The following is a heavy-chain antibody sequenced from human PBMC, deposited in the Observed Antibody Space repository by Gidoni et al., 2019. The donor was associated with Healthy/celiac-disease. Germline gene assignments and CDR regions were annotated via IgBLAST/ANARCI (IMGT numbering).Heavy chain of an antibody. Sequence: EVQLVESGGGLVKPGGSLRLSCAASGFTFSSYSMNWVRQAPGKGLEWVSSISSSSSYIYYADSVKGRFTISRDNAKNSLYLQMNSLRAEDTAVYYCARDQRSPYATQYWYFDLWGRGTLVTVSS. CDR3: ARDQRSPYATQYWYFDL. CDR2: ISSSSSYI. D-gene: IGHD3-16*01. V-gene: IGHV3-21*01. J-gene: IGHJ2*01. CDR1: GFTFSSYS.